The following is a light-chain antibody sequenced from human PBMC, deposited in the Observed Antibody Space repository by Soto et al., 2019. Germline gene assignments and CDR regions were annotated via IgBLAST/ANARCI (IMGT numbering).Light chain of an antibody. CDR2: DAS. J-gene: IGKJ1*01. CDR3: QQYNSYSA. Sequence: DIQMTQSPSTLSASVGDRVTITCRASQSISSGLAWYQQKPGQAPKLLIYDASSLESGVPSRFSGSGSGTEFTLTISSLQPDDFATYYCQQYNSYSAFGQGTKVDIK. V-gene: IGKV1-5*01. CDR1: QSISSG.